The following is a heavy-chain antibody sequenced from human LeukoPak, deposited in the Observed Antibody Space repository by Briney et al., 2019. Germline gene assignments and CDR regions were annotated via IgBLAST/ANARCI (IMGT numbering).Heavy chain of an antibody. V-gene: IGHV3-23*01. CDR3: AKVTGTTNY. CDR1: GLTFSNHA. Sequence: PGGSLRLSCAVSGLTFSNHALSWVRQAPGKGLEWVSAISGRDESTYYADSVKGRFTISRDNSKSTLYLRMSSLRAEDTAVYHCAKVTGTTNYWGQGTLVTVSS. J-gene: IGHJ4*02. D-gene: IGHD1-1*01. CDR2: ISGRDEST.